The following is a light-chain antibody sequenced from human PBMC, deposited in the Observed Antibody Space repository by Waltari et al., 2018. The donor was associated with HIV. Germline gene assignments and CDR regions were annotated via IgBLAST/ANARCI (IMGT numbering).Light chain of an antibody. Sequence: SYVLTQPPSVSVAPGQTARITCGGNNIGSKTVHWFQQKPRQAPVLVVFNGGDRPSGIPQRLSGSSSENTATLTISRVEVGDEADYYCQVWDSSSDHPGVFGSGTKVTVL. CDR1: NIGSKT. J-gene: IGLJ1*01. CDR3: QVWDSSSDHPGV. CDR2: NGG. V-gene: IGLV3-21*02.